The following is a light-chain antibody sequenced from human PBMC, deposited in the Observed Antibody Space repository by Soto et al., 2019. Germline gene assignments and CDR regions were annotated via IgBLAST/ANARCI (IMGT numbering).Light chain of an antibody. J-gene: IGLJ2*01. CDR1: SSNIGAGYA. Sequence: QPVLTQPPSVSGAPGQRITISCTGSSSNIGAGYAVLWYQHLPGTAPKLLIFDNNNRPSGVPDRFSGSKSGTSASLAITGLQAEDEADYYCQSFDSSLSVVVFGGGTQLTVL. V-gene: IGLV1-40*01. CDR2: DNN. CDR3: QSFDSSLSVVV.